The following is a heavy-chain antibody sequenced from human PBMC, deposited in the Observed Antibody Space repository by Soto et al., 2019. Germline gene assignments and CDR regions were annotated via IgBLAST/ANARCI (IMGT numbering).Heavy chain of an antibody. D-gene: IGHD5-12*01. Sequence: EVQLVESGGVLIQPGGSLRLSCAVSGFTVRANYMSWVRQAPGKGLEWVSVIYSGGTTYYADSVKGRFIISRDISKNTLYLQMNILRAEDTAVYYCHGYGYWGQGTLVTVSS. V-gene: IGHV3-53*01. CDR1: GFTVRANY. CDR3: HGYGY. CDR2: IYSGGTT. J-gene: IGHJ4*02.